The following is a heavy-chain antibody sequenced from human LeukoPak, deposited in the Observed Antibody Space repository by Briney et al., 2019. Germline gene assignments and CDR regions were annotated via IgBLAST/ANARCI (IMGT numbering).Heavy chain of an antibody. CDR2: IIPIFGTA. J-gene: IGHJ4*02. CDR3: ANHAFSGSYYSDY. V-gene: IGHV1-69*13. CDR1: GYTFTSYG. D-gene: IGHD1-26*01. Sequence: SVKVSCKASGYTFTSYGISWVRQAPGQGLEWMGGIIPIFGTANYAQKFQGRVTITADESTSTAYMELSSLRSEDTAVYYCANHAFSGSYYSDYWGQGTLVTVSS.